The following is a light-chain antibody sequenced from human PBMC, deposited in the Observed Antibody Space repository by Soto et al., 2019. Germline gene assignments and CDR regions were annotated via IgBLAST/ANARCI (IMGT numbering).Light chain of an antibody. Sequence: DIQMTQSPATLSASVGDSVTITCRASQGISSWLAWYQQKPGKAPKLLIYAASSLQSGVPSRFSGSRSGPDFTLTISSLQPEDFATYYCQQSYSSPPTFGQGTKVDIK. CDR1: QGISSW. V-gene: IGKV1-39*01. CDR2: AAS. CDR3: QQSYSSPPT. J-gene: IGKJ1*01.